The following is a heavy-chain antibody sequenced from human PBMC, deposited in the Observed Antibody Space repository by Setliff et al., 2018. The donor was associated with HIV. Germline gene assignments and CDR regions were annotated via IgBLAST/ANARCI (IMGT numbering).Heavy chain of an antibody. J-gene: IGHJ4*02. CDR2: ISSSGSTV. V-gene: IGHV3-48*03. CDR1: GFTLSSFE. Sequence: GGSLRLSCAASGFTLSSFEMNWVRQAPGKGLEWVSYISSSGSTVDYADSVQGRFTFSRVNAKNSLYLQMNSLRAEDTAVYYCARGYTYGSFDFWGRGTLVTVSS. D-gene: IGHD5-18*01. CDR3: ARGYTYGSFDF.